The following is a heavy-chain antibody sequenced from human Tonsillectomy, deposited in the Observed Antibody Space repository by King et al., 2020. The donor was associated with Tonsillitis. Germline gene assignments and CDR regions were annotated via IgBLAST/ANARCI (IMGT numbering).Heavy chain of an antibody. CDR3: TTDQVRWFGDSRTEIWFDP. CDR1: GFTFSNAW. D-gene: IGHD3-10*01. CDR2: INSKTDGVTT. V-gene: IGHV3-15*01. Sequence: DVQLVESGGGLVKPGGSLRLSCAASGFTFSNAWMSWVRQAPGKGLEWVGRINSKTDGVTTNYAAPVKRRFTIPRDDSTNTLYLQMNSLKTEDTAVYYCTTDQVRWFGDSRTEIWFDPWGQGTLVTVSS. J-gene: IGHJ5*02.